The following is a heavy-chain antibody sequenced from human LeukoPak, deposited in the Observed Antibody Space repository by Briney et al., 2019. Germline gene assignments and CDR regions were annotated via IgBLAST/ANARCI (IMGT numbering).Heavy chain of an antibody. J-gene: IGHJ4*02. V-gene: IGHV4-39*07. CDR3: ARVPRPYSGSYYFDY. CDR1: GGSISTITYY. Sequence: SETLSLTCTVSGGSISTITYYWGWIRQPPGKGLEWIGSIYHSGSTYYNPSLKSRVTISVDTSKNQFSLKLSSVTAADTAVYYCARVPRPYSGSYYFDYWGQGTLVTVSS. D-gene: IGHD1-26*01. CDR2: IYHSGST.